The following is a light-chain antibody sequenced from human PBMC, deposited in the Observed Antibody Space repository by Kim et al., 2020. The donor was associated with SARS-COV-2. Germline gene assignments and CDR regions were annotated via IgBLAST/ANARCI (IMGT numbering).Light chain of an antibody. CDR3: QQYGGSPLT. CDR2: GAS. CDR1: QSVSSNY. Sequence: SPGERAALSCRPSQSVSSNYLAWYQQKPGQAPRLLIHGASSRPTGIPDRFSGSGSGTDFTLTISRLEPGDFAVYYCQQYGGSPLTFGGGTKVDIK. V-gene: IGKV3-20*01. J-gene: IGKJ4*01.